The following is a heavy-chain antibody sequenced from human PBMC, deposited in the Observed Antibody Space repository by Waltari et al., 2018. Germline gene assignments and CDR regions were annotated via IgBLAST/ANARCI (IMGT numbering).Heavy chain of an antibody. CDR2: INHSGST. CDR1: GGSFSGYY. CDR3: ARESSSWYSRWFDP. J-gene: IGHJ5*02. D-gene: IGHD6-13*01. Sequence: QVQLQQWGAGLLKPSETLSLTCAVYGGSFSGYYWSWIRRPPGEGLEWIGEINHSGSTNDNPSHKSRVTKSVDTSKSQFSLKLSSVTAADTAVYYCARESSSWYSRWFDPWGQGTLVTVSS. V-gene: IGHV4-34*01.